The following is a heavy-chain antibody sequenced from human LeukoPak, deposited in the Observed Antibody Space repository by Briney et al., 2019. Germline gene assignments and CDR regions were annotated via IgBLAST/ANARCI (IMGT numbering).Heavy chain of an antibody. J-gene: IGHJ4*02. CDR2: IYISRST. CDR1: GGSISSYY. V-gene: IGHV4-4*07. CDR3: ARLSVGAYIDY. Sequence: PSETLSLTCTVSGGSISSYYWSWIRKPHGNGLEWIGRIYISRSTNYNHSLKSRVTMSVDTSKNQFSLKLSSVTAADTAVYYCARLSVGAYIDYWGQGTLVTVSS. D-gene: IGHD1-26*01.